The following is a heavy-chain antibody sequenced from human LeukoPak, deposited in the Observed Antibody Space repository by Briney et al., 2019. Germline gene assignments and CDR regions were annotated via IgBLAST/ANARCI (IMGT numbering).Heavy chain of an antibody. J-gene: IGHJ3*02. D-gene: IGHD6-13*01. V-gene: IGHV4-34*01. CDR1: GGSFSGYY. CDR2: IYYSGST. Sequence: SETLSLTCAVYGGSFSGYYWSWIRQPPGKGLEWIGSIYYSGSTYYNPSLKSRVTISVDTSKNQFSLKLSSVTAADTAVYYCARHSRSSCDAFDIWGQGTMVTVSS. CDR3: ARHSRSSCDAFDI.